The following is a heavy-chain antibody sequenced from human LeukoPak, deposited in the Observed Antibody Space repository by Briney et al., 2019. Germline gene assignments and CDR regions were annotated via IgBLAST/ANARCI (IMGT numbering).Heavy chain of an antibody. CDR1: GGSFSGYY. Sequence: SETLSLTCAVYGGSFSGYYWSWIRQPPGKGLEWIGEINHSGSTNYNPSLKSRVTISVDTSKNQFSLKLSSVTAADTAVYYCARGRIVLMVWDYYHYGMDVWGQGTTVTVSS. CDR2: INHSGST. J-gene: IGHJ6*02. D-gene: IGHD2-8*01. CDR3: ARGRIVLMVWDYYHYGMDV. V-gene: IGHV4-34*01.